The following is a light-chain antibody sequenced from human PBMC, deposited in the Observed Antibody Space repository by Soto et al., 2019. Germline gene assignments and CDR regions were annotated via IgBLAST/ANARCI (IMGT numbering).Light chain of an antibody. V-gene: IGKV1-5*01. Sequence: EIQVTKSPVTLSVSVEGRVTFTCRASQSISSWLAWYQQKPGKAPKLLLYDASTLQSGVPSRFSGSGSGTDFTLTISRLHPEDFATYYCQQYNTFPWTFGHGTKVDI. J-gene: IGKJ1*01. CDR3: QQYNTFPWT. CDR2: DAS. CDR1: QSISSW.